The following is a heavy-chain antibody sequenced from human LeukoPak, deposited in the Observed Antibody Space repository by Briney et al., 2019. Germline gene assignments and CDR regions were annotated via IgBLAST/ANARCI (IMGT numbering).Heavy chain of an antibody. V-gene: IGHV1-2*02. CDR3: ARAEYCSSTSCYPSSGWFYYFDY. CDR1: GYTFTGYY. J-gene: IGHJ4*02. CDR2: INPNSGGT. D-gene: IGHD2-2*01. Sequence: ASVKVSCKASGYTFTGYYPHSVRQTPGQGLEWMGWINPNSGGTNYAQKLQGRVTMTRDTSISTAYMELSRLRSDNTAVYYCARAEYCSSTSCYPSSGWFYYFDYWGQGTLVTVSS.